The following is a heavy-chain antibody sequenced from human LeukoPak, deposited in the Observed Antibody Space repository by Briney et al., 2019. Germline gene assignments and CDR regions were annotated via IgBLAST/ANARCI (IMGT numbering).Heavy chain of an antibody. V-gene: IGHV4-59*01. CDR3: ASSGYCSSTSCYLLSY. CDR1: GGSISSYY. D-gene: IGHD2-2*01. J-gene: IGHJ4*02. Sequence: SETLSLICTVSGGSISSYYWSWIRQPPGKGLEWIEYIYYSGSTNYNPSLKSRVTISVDTSKNQFSLELSSVTAADTAVYYCASSGYCSSTSCYLLSYWGQGTLVTVSS. CDR2: IYYSGST.